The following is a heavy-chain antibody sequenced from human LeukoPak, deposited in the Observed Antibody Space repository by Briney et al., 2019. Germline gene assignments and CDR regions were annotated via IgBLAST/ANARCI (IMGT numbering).Heavy chain of an antibody. CDR3: ARGGSSGWYDAFDI. Sequence: ASVKVSCKASGGTFSSYAISWVRQATGQGLEWMGWMNPNSGNTGYAQKFQGRVTITRNTSISTAYMELSSLRSEDTAVYYCARGGSSGWYDAFDIWGQGTMVTVSS. V-gene: IGHV1-8*03. J-gene: IGHJ3*02. D-gene: IGHD6-19*01. CDR2: MNPNSGNT. CDR1: GGTFSSYA.